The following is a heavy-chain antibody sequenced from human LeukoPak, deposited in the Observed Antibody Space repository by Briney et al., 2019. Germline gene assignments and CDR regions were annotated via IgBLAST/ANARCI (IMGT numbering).Heavy chain of an antibody. V-gene: IGHV1-2*06. CDR2: INPNSGGT. D-gene: IGHD6-13*01. CDR3: ARGAQASSSWYLDY. J-gene: IGHJ4*02. Sequence: ASVKVSCKXSGYTFTGYYMHWVRQAPGQGLEWMGRINPNSGGTNYAQKFQGRVTITRDTSISTAYMELSRLRSDDTAVYYCARGAQASSSWYLDYWGQGTLVTVSS. CDR1: GYTFTGYY.